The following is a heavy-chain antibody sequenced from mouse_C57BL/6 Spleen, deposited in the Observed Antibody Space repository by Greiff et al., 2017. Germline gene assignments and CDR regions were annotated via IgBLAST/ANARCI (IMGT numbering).Heavy chain of an antibody. J-gene: IGHJ4*01. V-gene: IGHV1-26*01. CDR2: INPNNGGT. Sequence: EVKLQQSGPELVKPGASVKISCKASGYTFTDYYMNWVKQSHGKSLEWIGDINPNNGGTSYNQKFKGKATLTVDKSSSTAYMELRSLTSEDSAVYDCAREGNYGDYAMDYWGQGTSVTVSS. CDR1: GYTFTDYY. CDR3: AREGNYGDYAMDY. D-gene: IGHD2-1*01.